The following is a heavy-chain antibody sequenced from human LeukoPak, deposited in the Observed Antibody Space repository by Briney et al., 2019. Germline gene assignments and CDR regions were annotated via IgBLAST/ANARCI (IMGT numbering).Heavy chain of an antibody. Sequence: TSETLSLTRTVSGGSISSYYWSWIRQPPGKGLEWIGYIYYSGSTNYNPSLKSRVTISVDTSKNQFSLKLSSVTAADTAVYYCARVPYDSSGYYGVDYWGQGTLVTVSS. V-gene: IGHV4-59*01. D-gene: IGHD3-22*01. CDR2: IYYSGST. CDR1: GGSISSYY. J-gene: IGHJ4*02. CDR3: ARVPYDSSGYYGVDY.